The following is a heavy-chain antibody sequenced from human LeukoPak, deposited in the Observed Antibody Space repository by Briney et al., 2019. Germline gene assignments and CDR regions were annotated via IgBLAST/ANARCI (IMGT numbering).Heavy chain of an antibody. J-gene: IGHJ5*02. Sequence: SVKVSCKASGGTFSSYAISWVRQAPGQGLEWMGGITPIFGTANYAQKFQGRVTITADESTSTAYMELSSLRSEDTAVYYCAREVTRYCSSTSCFNCFDHWGQGTLVTVSS. CDR3: AREVTRYCSSTSCFNCFDH. CDR1: GGTFSSYA. V-gene: IGHV1-69*13. D-gene: IGHD2-2*01. CDR2: ITPIFGTA.